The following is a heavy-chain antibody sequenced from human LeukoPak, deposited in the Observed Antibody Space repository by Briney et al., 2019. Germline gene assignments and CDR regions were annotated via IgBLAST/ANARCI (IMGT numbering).Heavy chain of an antibody. D-gene: IGHD6-19*01. V-gene: IGHV1-69*04. CDR3: ARDLTGYNSGWYDY. Sequence: SVKVSCKASGGTFSSYAISWVRQAPGQGLEWMGRIIPILGIANYAQKFQGRVTITADKSTSTAYMELSSLRSEDTAVYYCARDLTGYNSGWYDYWGQGTLVTVSS. CDR1: GGTFSSYA. CDR2: IIPILGIA. J-gene: IGHJ4*02.